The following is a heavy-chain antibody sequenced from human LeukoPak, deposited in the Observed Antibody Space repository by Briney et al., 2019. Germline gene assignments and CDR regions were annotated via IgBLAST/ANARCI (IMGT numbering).Heavy chain of an antibody. CDR3: AKDGDTEVVTALLDFDY. CDR2: ISYDGSNK. V-gene: IGHV3-30*18. CDR1: GFTFSSYG. J-gene: IGHJ4*02. D-gene: IGHD2-21*02. Sequence: PGRSLRLSCAASGFTFSSYGMHWVRQAPGKGLEWVAVISYDGSNKYYADSVKGRFTISRDNSKNTLYLQMNSLRAEDTAVYYCAKDGDTEVVTALLDFDYWGQGTLVTVSS.